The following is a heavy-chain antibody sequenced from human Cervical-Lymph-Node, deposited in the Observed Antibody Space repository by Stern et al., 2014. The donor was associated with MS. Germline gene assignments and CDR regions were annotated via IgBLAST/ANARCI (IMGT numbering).Heavy chain of an antibody. D-gene: IGHD6-13*01. Sequence: VHLVESGGGVVQPGRSLRLSCAASGFSFSRYAMHWVRQAPGKGLEWVALIWYDGSNPYYADSVTGRFTISRDNFKKTLYLQMNSLRAEDTAVYYCASAYSSSHYYFDYWGQGTLVTVSS. J-gene: IGHJ4*02. CDR2: IWYDGSNP. V-gene: IGHV3-33*01. CDR1: GFSFSRYA. CDR3: ASAYSSSHYYFDY.